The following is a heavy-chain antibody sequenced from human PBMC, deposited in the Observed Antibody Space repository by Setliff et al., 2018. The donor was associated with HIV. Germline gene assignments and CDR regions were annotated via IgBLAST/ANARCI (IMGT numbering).Heavy chain of an antibody. CDR2: VSRSSSTI. D-gene: IGHD2-2*02. Sequence: GSLRLSCVASGFTFNNYNMNWVRQAPGKGLEWVSYVSRSSSTIYYVDSVKGRFTISRDNAKNSLYLQMNSLRAEDTAVYYCARGSEAAIQSGSYFQHWGQGTLVTVSS. J-gene: IGHJ1*01. CDR1: GFTFNNYN. CDR3: ARGSEAAIQSGSYFQH. V-gene: IGHV3-48*01.